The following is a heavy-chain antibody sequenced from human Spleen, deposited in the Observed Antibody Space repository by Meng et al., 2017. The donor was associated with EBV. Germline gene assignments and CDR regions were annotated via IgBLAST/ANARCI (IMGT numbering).Heavy chain of an antibody. D-gene: IGHD2-2*01. CDR2: IYHSGIT. CDR3: ARSSYYWYFDL. V-gene: IGHV4-4*02. J-gene: IGHJ2*01. Sequence: QVQEQESGPGLGKPSGTLSLTCAVSGASISSSNWWSWVRQPPGKGLEWIGEIYHSGITNYNPSLKSRVTISVDTSKNQFSLKLSSVTAADTAVYYCARSSYYWYFDLWGRGTLVTVSS. CDR1: GASISSSNW.